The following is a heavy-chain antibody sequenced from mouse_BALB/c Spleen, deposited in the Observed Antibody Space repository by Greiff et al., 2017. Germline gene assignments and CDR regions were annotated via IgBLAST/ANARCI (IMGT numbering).Heavy chain of an antibody. CDR2: IRNKANGYTT. V-gene: IGHV7-3*02. CDR1: GFTFTDYY. D-gene: IGHD4-1*01. CDR3: ARDLGRAFFDY. J-gene: IGHJ2*01. Sequence: EVKLVESGGGLVQPGGSLRLSCATSGFTFTDYYMSWVRQPPGKALEWLGFIRNKANGYTTEYSASVKGRFTISRDNSQSILYLQMNTLRAEDSATYYCARDLGRAFFDYWGQGTTLTVSS.